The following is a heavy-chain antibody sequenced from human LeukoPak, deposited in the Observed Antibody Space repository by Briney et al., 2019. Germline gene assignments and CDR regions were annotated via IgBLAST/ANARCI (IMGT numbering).Heavy chain of an antibody. CDR3: VRDGDDY. Sequence: GGSLRLSCAASGFTFSNYWMSWVRQAPGKGPEWVANIKQDGSEKYYLDSVKGRFTISRDNAKNSLCLQMNSLRVEDTAVYYWVRDGDDYWGQGALVTVSS. CDR2: IKQDGSEK. J-gene: IGHJ4*02. V-gene: IGHV3-7*01. CDR1: GFTFSNYW. D-gene: IGHD7-27*01.